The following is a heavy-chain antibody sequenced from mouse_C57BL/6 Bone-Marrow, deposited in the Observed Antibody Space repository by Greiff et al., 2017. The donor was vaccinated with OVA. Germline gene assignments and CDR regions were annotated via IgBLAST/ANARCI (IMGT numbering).Heavy chain of an antibody. CDR3: AREGNYSPYAMDY. D-gene: IGHD2-12*01. CDR1: GFTFSDYY. CDR2: INYDGSST. V-gene: IGHV5-16*01. Sequence: DVKLVESEGGLVQPGSSMKLSCTASGFTFSDYYMAWVRQVPEKGLEWVANINYDGSSTYYLDSLKSRFIISRDNAKNILYLQMSSLKSEDTATYYCAREGNYSPYAMDYWGQGTSVTVSS. J-gene: IGHJ4*01.